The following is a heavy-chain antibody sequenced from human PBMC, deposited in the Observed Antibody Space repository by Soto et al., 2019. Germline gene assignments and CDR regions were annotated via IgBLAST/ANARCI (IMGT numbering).Heavy chain of an antibody. CDR2: ISAYNGNT. Sequence: QVQLVQSGAEVKKPGASVKVSCKASGYTFTSYGISWVRQAPGQGLEWMGWISAYNGNTNYAQKLQGRVTMTTDTSTSTASMELRSLRSDDTAVYYCARDCGIQLWCDNWFDPWGQGTLVTVSS. D-gene: IGHD5-18*01. V-gene: IGHV1-18*01. J-gene: IGHJ5*02. CDR3: ARDCGIQLWCDNWFDP. CDR1: GYTFTSYG.